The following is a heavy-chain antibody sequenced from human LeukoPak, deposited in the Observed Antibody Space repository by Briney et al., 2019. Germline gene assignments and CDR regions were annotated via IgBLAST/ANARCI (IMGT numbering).Heavy chain of an antibody. J-gene: IGHJ6*02. CDR2: IYYSGST. CDR3: ARVSKEFYYGMDV. V-gene: IGHV4-59*01. D-gene: IGHD3-10*01. Sequence: PSETLSLTCTVSGGSISTDYWSWIRQPPGKGLEWIGYIYYSGSTNYNPSLKSRVTISVDTSKNHCSLRLSSVTAADTAVYYCARVSKEFYYGMDVWGQGTTVTVSS. CDR1: GGSISTDY.